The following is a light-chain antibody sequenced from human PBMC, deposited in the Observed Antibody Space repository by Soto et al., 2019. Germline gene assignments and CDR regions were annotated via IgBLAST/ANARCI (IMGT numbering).Light chain of an antibody. Sequence: SYELTQPPSVSVAPGQTATITCGGNNIESEPIHWYRQKPGQAPVLVVYDNSDRPSGIPERLSDSKSGNTATLTISRVEAGDEADYYCQVWESGSENYVFGTGTKVTVL. CDR1: NIESEP. J-gene: IGLJ1*01. CDR2: DNS. V-gene: IGLV3-21*02. CDR3: QVWESGSENYV.